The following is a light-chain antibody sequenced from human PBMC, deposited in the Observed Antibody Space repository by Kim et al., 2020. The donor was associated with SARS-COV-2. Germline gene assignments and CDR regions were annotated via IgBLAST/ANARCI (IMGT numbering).Light chain of an antibody. CDR1: QSVSRS. CDR3: QQRKSWPLT. V-gene: IGKV3-11*01. J-gene: IGKJ4*01. CDR2: DAS. Sequence: EIVLTQSPVTLSLSPGERATFSCRASQSVSRSLAWYQQKPGQAPRLLMYDASTRASGVPARFSGSGSGTDFTLTISSLEREDFAVYFCQQRKSWPLTFGGGTKVDIK.